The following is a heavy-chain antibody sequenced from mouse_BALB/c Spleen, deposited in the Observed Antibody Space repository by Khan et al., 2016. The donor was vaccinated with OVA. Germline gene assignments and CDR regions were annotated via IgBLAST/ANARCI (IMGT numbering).Heavy chain of an antibody. CDR2: INPDNDGI. J-gene: IGHJ3*01. CDR1: GYTFTNYV. V-gene: IGHV1S136*01. Sequence: MQLEESGPDLVKPGASVKMSCKASGYTFTNYVMHWVKQKPGQGLEWIGYINPDNDGIRYNENFKDKATLTSDKSSSTAYLELSSLTSEDSAVYYCAIEASNWDSTFAYWGQGTLVTVSA. D-gene: IGHD4-1*01. CDR3: AIEASNWDSTFAY.